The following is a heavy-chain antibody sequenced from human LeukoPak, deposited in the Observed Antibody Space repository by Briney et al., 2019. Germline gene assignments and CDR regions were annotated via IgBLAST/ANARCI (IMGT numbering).Heavy chain of an antibody. CDR2: ISAYNGNT. CDR1: GYTFTSYG. CDR3: ARGLVYSYGYSYYYYMDV. V-gene: IGHV1-18*01. J-gene: IGHJ6*03. D-gene: IGHD5-18*01. Sequence: ASVKVSCKASGYTFTSYGISWVRQAPGQGLEWMGWISAYNGNTNYAQKLQGRVTMTTDTSTSTAYMELRSLRSDDTAVYYCARGLVYSYGYSYYYYMDVWGKGTTVTVSS.